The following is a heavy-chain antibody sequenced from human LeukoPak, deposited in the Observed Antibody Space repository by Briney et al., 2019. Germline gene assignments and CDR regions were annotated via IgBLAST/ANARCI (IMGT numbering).Heavy chain of an antibody. Sequence: ASVKVSCKASGGTFSSYASSGVRQAPGQGLEWMGGSIPIFGTANYAQKFQGRVTITADDSTSTAYMELTRLRSEDTAVYYCARYDFWSGSPYFYYYYMDVWGKGTTVTVSS. J-gene: IGHJ6*03. V-gene: IGHV1-69*13. CDR2: SIPIFGTA. CDR3: ARYDFWSGSPYFYYYYMDV. D-gene: IGHD3-3*01. CDR1: GGTFSSYA.